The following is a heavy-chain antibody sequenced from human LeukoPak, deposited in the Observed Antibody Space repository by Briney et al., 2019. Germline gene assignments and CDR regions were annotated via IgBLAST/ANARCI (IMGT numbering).Heavy chain of an antibody. J-gene: IGHJ4*02. CDR3: ARASGDIVETATMGSY. Sequence: PGGSLRLSCAASGFTFNSYSMNWVRQAPGKGLEWVSSISSSSSSIYYADSGKGRFTISRDNAKNSLYLQMNSLRAEDTAVYYCARASGDIVETATMGSYWGQGTLVTVSS. D-gene: IGHD5-18*01. CDR2: ISSSSSSI. V-gene: IGHV3-21*01. CDR1: GFTFNSYS.